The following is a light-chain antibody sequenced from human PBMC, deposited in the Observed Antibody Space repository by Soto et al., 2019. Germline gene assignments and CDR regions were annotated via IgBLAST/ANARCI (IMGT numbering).Light chain of an antibody. V-gene: IGKV1-5*03. CDR3: QQYNSYSRT. CDR2: KAS. J-gene: IGKJ1*01. Sequence: DIQMTQSPSILSASVGDRVTITFRSSQTITNWLAWYQQKPGKAPKLLIYKASSLESGVPSRFSGSGSGTEFTLTISSLQPDDFATYYCQQYNSYSRTFGQGTKVDI. CDR1: QTITNW.